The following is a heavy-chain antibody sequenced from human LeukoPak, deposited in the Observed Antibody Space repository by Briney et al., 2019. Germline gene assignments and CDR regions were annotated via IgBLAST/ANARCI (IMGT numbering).Heavy chain of an antibody. J-gene: IGHJ5*02. CDR3: ARVSGRYDSSGLDWFDP. D-gene: IGHD3-22*01. V-gene: IGHV1-24*01. CDR2: FDPEDGET. Sequence: ASVKVSCKVSGYTLTELSMHWVRQAPGKGLEWMGGFDPEDGETIYAQKFQGRVTMTEDTSTDTAYMELSSLRSDDTAVYYCARVSGRYDSSGLDWFDPWGQGTLVTVSS. CDR1: GYTLTELS.